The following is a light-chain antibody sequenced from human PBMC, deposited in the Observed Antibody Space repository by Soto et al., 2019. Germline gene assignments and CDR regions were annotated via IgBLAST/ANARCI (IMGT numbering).Light chain of an antibody. CDR3: SSYTSSSTLMI. V-gene: IGLV2-14*01. CDR2: DVS. Sequence: QSVLTQPASVSGSPGQSITISCTRSSSDVGGYNYVSWYRQHPGKDPKLMIYDVSNRPSGVSNRFSGSKSGNTASLTISGLQAEDEADYYCSSYTSSSTLMIFGGGTKLTVL. CDR1: SSDVGGYNY. J-gene: IGLJ2*01.